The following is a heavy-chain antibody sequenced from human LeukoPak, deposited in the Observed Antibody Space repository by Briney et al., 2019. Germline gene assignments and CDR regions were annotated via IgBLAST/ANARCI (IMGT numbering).Heavy chain of an antibody. J-gene: IGHJ4*02. CDR2: INTNTGNP. Sequence: ASVKVSCKASGYTFTSYAMNWVRQAPGQGLEWMGLINTNTGNPTYAQGFTGRFVFSLDTSVSTAYLQISSLKAEDTAEYYCARIPGSGWYQIFDYWGQGTLVTVSS. D-gene: IGHD6-19*01. V-gene: IGHV7-4-1*02. CDR3: ARIPGSGWYQIFDY. CDR1: GYTFTSYA.